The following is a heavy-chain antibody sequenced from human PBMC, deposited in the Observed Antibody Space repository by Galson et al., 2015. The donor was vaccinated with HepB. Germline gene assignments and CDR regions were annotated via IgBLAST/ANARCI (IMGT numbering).Heavy chain of an antibody. CDR1: GGSFSGFY. Sequence: ETLSLTCAAYGGSFSGFYWSWVRQTPKKGLEWIGEIDHSGTAHYSPSLRSRVTISIDTSKNQFSLSLISVTAADTAVYFCARFHGISITGQFDYWGQGILVTVSS. CDR2: IDHSGTA. V-gene: IGHV4-34*01. CDR3: ARFHGISITGQFDY. J-gene: IGHJ4*02. D-gene: IGHD3-3*01.